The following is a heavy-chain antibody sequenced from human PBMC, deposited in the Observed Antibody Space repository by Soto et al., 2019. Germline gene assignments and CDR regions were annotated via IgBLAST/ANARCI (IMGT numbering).Heavy chain of an antibody. Sequence: EVQLVESGGGLVQPGRSLRLSCAASGFTFDDYAMHWVRQAPGKGLEWVSGISWNSGSIGYADSVKGRFTISRDNAKKSLYLQMNSLRAEDTALYYCAKELGVTYAFDIWGQGTMVTVSS. CDR3: AKELGVTYAFDI. D-gene: IGHD3-16*01. J-gene: IGHJ3*02. CDR2: ISWNSGSI. CDR1: GFTFDDYA. V-gene: IGHV3-9*01.